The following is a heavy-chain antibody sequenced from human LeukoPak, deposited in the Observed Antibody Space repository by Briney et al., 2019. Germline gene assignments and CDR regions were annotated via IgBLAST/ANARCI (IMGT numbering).Heavy chain of an antibody. J-gene: IGHJ6*02. CDR2: IYYSGST. D-gene: IGHD1-26*01. CDR3: ARDSGSYGDYFYYGMDV. V-gene: IGHV4-30-4*08. Sequence: SETLSLTCTVSGGSVSSGSYYWSWIRQPPGKGLEWIGYIYYSGSTYYNPSLKSRVTISVDTSKNQFSLKLSSVTAADTAVYYCARDSGSYGDYFYYGMDVWGQGTTVTVSS. CDR1: GGSVSSGSYY.